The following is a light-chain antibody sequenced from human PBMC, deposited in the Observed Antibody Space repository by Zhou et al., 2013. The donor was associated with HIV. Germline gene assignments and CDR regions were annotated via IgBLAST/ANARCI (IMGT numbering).Light chain of an antibody. CDR1: QNVNNN. CDR2: DAS. CDR3: QHYGSSPLLT. Sequence: VMTQSPATLSLSPGERATLSCRASQNVNNNLAWYQQKPGQAPRLLIYDASTRASGVPPRFTGSGSGTEFSLTISGLQSEDFAVYYCQHYGSSPLLTFGGGTKVEIK. V-gene: IGKV3-15*01. J-gene: IGKJ4*01.